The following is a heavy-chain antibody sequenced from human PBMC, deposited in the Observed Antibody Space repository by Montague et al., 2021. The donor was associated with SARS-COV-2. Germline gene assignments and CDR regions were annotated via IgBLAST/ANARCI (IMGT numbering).Heavy chain of an antibody. D-gene: IGHD3-22*01. J-gene: IGHJ3*01. CDR1: GGSITNNIDY. Sequence: SETLSLTCTVSGGSITNNIDYWAWIRQPPGKGLEWIGSIYYTGNTYYNPSLKSRVTISVVTSKNHFSLKLSSVTAADTAVYYCARLKRYFDSSGSPSAFDFWGQGTMVTVSS. CDR2: IYYTGNT. V-gene: IGHV4-39*02. CDR3: ARLKRYFDSSGSPSAFDF.